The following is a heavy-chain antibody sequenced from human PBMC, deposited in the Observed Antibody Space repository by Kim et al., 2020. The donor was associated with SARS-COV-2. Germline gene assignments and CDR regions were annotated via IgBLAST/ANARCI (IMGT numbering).Heavy chain of an antibody. CDR3: ARLPLLRFLEWTFRWDGMDV. CDR1: GGSISSSSYY. D-gene: IGHD3-3*01. CDR2: IYYSGST. Sequence: SETLSLTCTVSGGSISSSSYYWGWIRQPPGKGLEWIGSIYYSGSTYYNPSLKSRVTISVDTSKNQFSLKLSSVTAADTAVYYCARLPLLRFLEWTFRWDGMDVWGQGTTVTVSS. V-gene: IGHV4-39*01. J-gene: IGHJ6*02.